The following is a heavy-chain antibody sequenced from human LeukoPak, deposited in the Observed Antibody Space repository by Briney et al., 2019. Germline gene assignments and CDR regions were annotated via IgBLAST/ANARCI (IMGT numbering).Heavy chain of an antibody. CDR3: AKAPGEYMDV. J-gene: IGHJ6*03. V-gene: IGHV3-9*01. CDR1: GFTFDDYA. CDR2: ISWNSGSI. Sequence: GGSLRLSCAASGFTFDDYAMHWVRQAPGKGLEWVSGISWNSGSIGYADSVKGRFTISRDNAKNSLYLQMNSLRAEDTALYYCAKAPGEYMDVWGKGTTVTISS. D-gene: IGHD1-1*01.